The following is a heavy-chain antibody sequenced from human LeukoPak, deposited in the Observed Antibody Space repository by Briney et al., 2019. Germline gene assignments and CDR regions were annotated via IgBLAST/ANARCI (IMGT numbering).Heavy chain of an antibody. D-gene: IGHD6-6*01. Sequence: ASVKVSCKASGYTFTSYDINWVRQATGQGLEWMGWMNPNSGNTGYAQRFQGRVTMTRNTSISTAYMELSSLRSGDTAVYYCARGGRYSSSRGYYYYYYMDVWGKGTTVTVSS. CDR2: MNPNSGNT. V-gene: IGHV1-8*01. CDR3: ARGGRYSSSRGYYYYYYMDV. J-gene: IGHJ6*03. CDR1: GYTFTSYD.